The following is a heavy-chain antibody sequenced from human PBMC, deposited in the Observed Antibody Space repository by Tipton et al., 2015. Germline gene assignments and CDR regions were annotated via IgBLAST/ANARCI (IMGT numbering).Heavy chain of an antibody. CDR2: ISHSGNT. CDR1: AYSISSDYY. V-gene: IGHV4-38-2*01. CDR3: ACQDYDSLTRDYQTVDY. J-gene: IGHJ4*02. Sequence: TLSLTCAVSAYSISSDYYWGWIRQPPGKGLEWIGSISHSGNTYYNQSLKSRVTMSRDTSKNQFSLKLTSVTAADTAVYYCACQDYDSLTRDYQTVDYWGQGTLVTVSS. D-gene: IGHD3-9*01.